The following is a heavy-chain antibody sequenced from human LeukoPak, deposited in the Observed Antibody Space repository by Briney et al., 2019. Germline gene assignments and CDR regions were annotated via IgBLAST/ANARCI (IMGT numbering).Heavy chain of an antibody. J-gene: IGHJ4*02. CDR3: AINHRDGYSELGY. CDR1: GFTFSNYG. Sequence: GGSLRLSCAASGFTFSNYGMTWVRQAPGKGLEWVSCISSDSSYIYYADSLKGRFTISRDNAKNSLYLQMNSLRVDDTAMYYCAINHRDGYSELGYWGQGTLVTVSS. CDR2: ISSDSSYI. D-gene: IGHD5-24*01. V-gene: IGHV3-21*06.